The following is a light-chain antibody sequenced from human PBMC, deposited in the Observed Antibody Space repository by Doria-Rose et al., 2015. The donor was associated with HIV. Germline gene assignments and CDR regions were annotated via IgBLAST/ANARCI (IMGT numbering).Light chain of an antibody. J-gene: IGKJ1*01. CDR2: DGS. Sequence: TQSPGTLSSSPGERATLSCRASQGFSSTYLAWYQQKPGQAPSLLIYDGSTRATGIRDRFSASGSGTDFTLTINRLEPEDFALYYCHQYGTSWTFGQGTKVEI. CDR3: HQYGTSWT. V-gene: IGKV3-20*01. CDR1: QGFSSTY.